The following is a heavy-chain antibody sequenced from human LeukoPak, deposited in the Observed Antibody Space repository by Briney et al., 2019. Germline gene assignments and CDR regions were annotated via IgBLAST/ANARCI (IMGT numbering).Heavy chain of an antibody. CDR1: GYTFTGYY. CDR3: ARGGSLDFDP. J-gene: IGHJ5*02. V-gene: IGHV1-8*02. D-gene: IGHD3/OR15-3a*01. CDR2: MNPNSGNT. Sequence: ASVKVSCKASGYTFTGYYMHWVRQATGQGLEWMGWMNPNSGNTGYAQKFQGRVTMTRNTSISTAYMELSSLRSEDTAVYYCARGGSLDFDPWGQGTLVTVSS.